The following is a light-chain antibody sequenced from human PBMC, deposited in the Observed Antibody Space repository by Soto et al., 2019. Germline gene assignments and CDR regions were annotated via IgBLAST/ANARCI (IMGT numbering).Light chain of an antibody. Sequence: DILMTQSPSSVSASVGDRVTITCRASQGIGSWLAWYQQKPGTAPKLLIYAASSLPSGVPSRFSGSGSGTDFTLTISSLQPEDFATYYCQQANSFPLTFGGGTKVEIK. CDR2: AAS. V-gene: IGKV1D-12*01. CDR1: QGIGSW. CDR3: QQANSFPLT. J-gene: IGKJ4*01.